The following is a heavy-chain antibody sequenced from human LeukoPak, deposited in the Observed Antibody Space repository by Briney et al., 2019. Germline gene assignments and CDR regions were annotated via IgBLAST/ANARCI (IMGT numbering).Heavy chain of an antibody. CDR2: ISTSSTTI. CDR3: ARRTDSGYDLSFDQ. J-gene: IGHJ4*02. Sequence: GGSLRLSCTASGFTFITYSMNWVRQAPGKGLEWVSYISTSSTTIYYADSVKGRFTISRDNVKNSLYLQMNSLRAEDTAVYYCARRTDSGYDLSFDQWGQGTLVTVSS. D-gene: IGHD5-12*01. CDR1: GFTFITYS. V-gene: IGHV3-48*04.